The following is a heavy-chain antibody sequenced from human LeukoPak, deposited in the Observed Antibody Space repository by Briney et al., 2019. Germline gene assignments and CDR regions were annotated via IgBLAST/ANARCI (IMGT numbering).Heavy chain of an antibody. CDR2: INPNSGGT. V-gene: IGHV1-2*02. CDR1: GYTFTGYY. Sequence: ASVKVSCKASGYTFTGYYMHWVRQAPGQGLEWMGWINPNSGGTNYAQKFQGRVTMTRDTSISTAYMELSRLRSDDTAVYYCARDPDYSFRTLPAGQSAFDIWGQGTMVTVSS. D-gene: IGHD2-15*01. J-gene: IGHJ3*02. CDR3: ARDPDYSFRTLPAGQSAFDI.